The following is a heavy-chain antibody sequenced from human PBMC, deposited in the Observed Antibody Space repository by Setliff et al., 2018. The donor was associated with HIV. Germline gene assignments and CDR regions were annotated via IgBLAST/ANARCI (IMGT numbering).Heavy chain of an antibody. J-gene: IGHJ6*03. V-gene: IGHV3-23*01. CDR2: ISGSGVNT. D-gene: IGHD3-3*01. CDR1: GGSISSYS. CDR3: AKDWLSANFWSGYWDYYYYMDV. Sequence: PSETLSLTCTVSGGSISSYSWSWVRQAPGKGLEWVSSISGSGVNTYYADSVKGRFTISRDNSKSTLYLQMNSLRAEDTAVYYCAKDWLSANFWSGYWDYYYYMDVWGKGTTVTVSS.